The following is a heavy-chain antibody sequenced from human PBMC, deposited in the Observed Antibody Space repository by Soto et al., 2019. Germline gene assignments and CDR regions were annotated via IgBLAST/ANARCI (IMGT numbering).Heavy chain of an antibody. D-gene: IGHD6-6*01. CDR1: GYTFTSYA. CDR3: ARVLVSSSSIYYYGMDV. V-gene: IGHV1-3*01. CDR2: INAGNGNT. J-gene: IGHJ6*02. Sequence: QVQLVQSGAEVKKPGASVKVSCKASGYTFTSYAMHWVRQAPGQRLEWMGWINAGNGNTKYSQKFQGRVTITRDTSASTAYKELSSLRSEDTAVYYCARVLVSSSSIYYYGMDVWGQGTTVTVSS.